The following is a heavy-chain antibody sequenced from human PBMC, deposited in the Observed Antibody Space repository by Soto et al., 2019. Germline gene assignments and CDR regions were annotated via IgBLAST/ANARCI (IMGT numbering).Heavy chain of an antibody. V-gene: IGHV1-18*01. CDR2: ISAYNGNT. D-gene: IGHD3-9*01. Sequence: GGSVKVSCKAFGYTFSSYGISWVRQAPGKGVEWMGWISAYNGNTNYAQKLQGRVTMTTDTSTSTAYMELRSLRSDDTAVYYCARAHPELRYFDWFYHDAFDIWGQGTMVTVSS. CDR3: ARAHPELRYFDWFYHDAFDI. J-gene: IGHJ3*02. CDR1: GYTFSSYG.